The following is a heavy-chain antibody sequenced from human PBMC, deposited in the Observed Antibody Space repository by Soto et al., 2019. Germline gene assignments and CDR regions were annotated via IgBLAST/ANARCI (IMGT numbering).Heavy chain of an antibody. CDR3: ARGIASKAAAPPFDP. D-gene: IGHD6-13*01. Sequence: QVQLVQSGAEVKKPGASVKVSCKASGYTFTANALHWVRQGPGLRLEWMGWINPDKGNTKYSQKLQGRVTFTRDTSXXTAYMELSNLRSEDTAVYYCARGIASKAAAPPFDPWGQGSPVTVSS. CDR1: GYTFTANA. CDR2: INPDKGNT. J-gene: IGHJ5*02. V-gene: IGHV1-3*01.